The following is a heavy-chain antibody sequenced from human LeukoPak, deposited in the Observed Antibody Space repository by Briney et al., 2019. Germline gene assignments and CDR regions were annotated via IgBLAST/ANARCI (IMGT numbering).Heavy chain of an antibody. J-gene: IGHJ6*02. CDR2: INHSGST. CDR3: ARTYYYYGVDV. Sequence: TSETLSLTCAVYGGSFSGYYWSWIRQPPGKGLEWIGEINHSGSTNYNPSLKSRVTISVGTSKNQFSLKLSSVTAADTAVYYCARTYYYYGVDVWGQGTTVTVSS. V-gene: IGHV4-34*01. CDR1: GGSFSGYY.